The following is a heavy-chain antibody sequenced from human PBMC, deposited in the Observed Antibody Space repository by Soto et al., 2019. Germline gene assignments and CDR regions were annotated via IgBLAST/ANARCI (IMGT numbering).Heavy chain of an antibody. CDR2: ITGTGGNT. V-gene: IGHV3-23*01. CDR3: ARIRGYWYGLDV. CDR1: GFPLSTYG. J-gene: IGHJ6*02. Sequence: EVQLLESGGGLVQPGGSLRLSCAASGFPLSTYGMTWVRQAPGTGLEWVSAITGTGGNTYYVDSVKGRFTSSRDNSKNMLYLQVNSLRVEDTAVYYCARIRGYWYGLDVWGQGTTVTVSS.